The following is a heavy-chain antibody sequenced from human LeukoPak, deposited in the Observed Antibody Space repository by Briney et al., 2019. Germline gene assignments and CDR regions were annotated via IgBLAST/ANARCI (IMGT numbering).Heavy chain of an antibody. V-gene: IGHV1-69*05. J-gene: IGHJ6*03. Sequence: SVKVSCKASGGTFTSYAISWVRQAPGQGLEWMGGIIPIFGTANYAQKFPGRVTITTDESKSTAYMELRSLRAEDPAVSHWSRVRRFLEWLPSYYYYYMDVWGKGTTVTDSS. CDR3: SRVRRFLEWLPSYYYYYMDV. D-gene: IGHD3-3*01. CDR2: IIPIFGTA. CDR1: GGTFTSYA.